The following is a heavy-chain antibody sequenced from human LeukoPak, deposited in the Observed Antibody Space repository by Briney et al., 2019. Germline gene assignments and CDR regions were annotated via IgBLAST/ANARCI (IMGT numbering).Heavy chain of an antibody. CDR3: ARAGEGLQSYGFDI. J-gene: IGHJ3*02. CDR2: FSGPGERT. D-gene: IGHD5-24*01. Sequence: GGSLRLSCAASGLPFSNSAMSWVRQAPGRGLEWVSSFSGPGERTYYADSVRGRFTISRDNSNNTLYLQMNSLRAEDTAVYYCARAGEGLQSYGFDIWGQGTMVTVSS. CDR1: GLPFSNSA. V-gene: IGHV3-23*01.